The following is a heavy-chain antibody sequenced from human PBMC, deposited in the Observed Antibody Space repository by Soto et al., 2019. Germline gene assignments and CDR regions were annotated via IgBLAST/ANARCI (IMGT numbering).Heavy chain of an antibody. V-gene: IGHV3-23*01. D-gene: IGHD3-10*01. CDR1: GFTFSSYA. CDR2: ISGGGGST. J-gene: IGHJ6*03. Sequence: GGSLRLSCAASGFTFSSYAMSWVRQAPGKGLEWVSAISGGGGSTYYADSVKGRFTISRDNSKNTLYLQMNSLRAEDTAVYYCAKSGSGYYYYYMDVWGKGTTVTVSS. CDR3: AKSGSGYYYYYMDV.